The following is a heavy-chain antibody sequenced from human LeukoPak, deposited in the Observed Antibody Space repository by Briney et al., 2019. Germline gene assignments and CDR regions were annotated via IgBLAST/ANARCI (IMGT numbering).Heavy chain of an antibody. CDR3: ARGRGGTIIRGYLDS. V-gene: IGHV1-8*01. D-gene: IGHD3-10*01. CDR2: VSTNSGGT. CDR1: GYTFTNFD. Sequence: ASVKVSCKASGYTFTNFDIMWVRQATGQGLEWMGWVSTNSGGTGYAQKFQGRVSMTRDTSIGTAYMELSSLRSEDTAIYYCARGRGGTIIRGYLDSWGQGTLVTVSS. J-gene: IGHJ4*02.